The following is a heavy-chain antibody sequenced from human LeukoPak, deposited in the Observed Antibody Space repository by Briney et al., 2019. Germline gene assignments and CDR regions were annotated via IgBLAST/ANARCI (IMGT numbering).Heavy chain of an antibody. CDR3: ARAISTTVTTFWFDP. J-gene: IGHJ5*02. Sequence: GASVKVSCKTSGYTFTSDDINWVRQATGQGLEWRGWMNPNSGNTGYAQNFQGRVTMTRNTSISTAYMELSSLRSEDTAVYYCARAISTTVTTFWFDPSGQGTLVTVSS. V-gene: IGHV1-8*01. CDR2: MNPNSGNT. CDR1: GYTFTSDD. D-gene: IGHD4-17*01.